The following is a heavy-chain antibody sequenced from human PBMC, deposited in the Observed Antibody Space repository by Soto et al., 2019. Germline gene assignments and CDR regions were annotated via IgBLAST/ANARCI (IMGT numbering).Heavy chain of an antibody. CDR1: GFTFSDHY. J-gene: IGHJ6*02. CDR3: ARHRYYEGSVPGYGMDV. V-gene: IGHV3-11*01. CDR2: ISSGGSFI. Sequence: QVQLVESGGGLVKPGGSLRLSCAASGFTFSDHYMSWIRQAPGKGLEYISYISSGGSFIYYADSVKGRFTISRDTAKTSLYLQMNSLRAEDTALYYCARHRYYEGSVPGYGMDVWGQGTTVTVSS. D-gene: IGHD3-16*01.